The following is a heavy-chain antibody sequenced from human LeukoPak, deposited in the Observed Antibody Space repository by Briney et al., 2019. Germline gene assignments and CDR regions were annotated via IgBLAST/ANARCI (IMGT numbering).Heavy chain of an antibody. CDR3: ARDPPYSSSVQEDY. D-gene: IGHD6-6*01. CDR2: INPNSGGT. CDR1: GYTFTGYY. J-gene: IGHJ4*02. V-gene: IGHV1-2*02. Sequence: ASVKVSCKASGYTFTGYYMHWVRQAPGQGLEWMRWINPNSGGTNYAQKFQGRVTMTRDTSISTAYMELSRLRSDDTAVYYCARDPPYSSSVQEDYWGQGTLVTVSS.